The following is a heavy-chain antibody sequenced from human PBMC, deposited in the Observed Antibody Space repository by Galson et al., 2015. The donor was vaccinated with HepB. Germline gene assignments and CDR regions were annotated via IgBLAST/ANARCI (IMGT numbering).Heavy chain of an antibody. J-gene: IGHJ4*02. CDR3: ASAQRSIYCSGGSCSRHFDY. CDR1: GFTFDDYG. Sequence: LRLSCAASGFTFDDYGLSWVRQAPGKGLEWVSAISWNGGSTGYADSVKGRFTVSRDNGKNSLYLQMNSLRAEDTAFYYCASAQRSIYCSGGSCSRHFDYWGQGTLVTVSS. V-gene: IGHV3-20*04. CDR2: ISWNGGST. D-gene: IGHD2-15*01.